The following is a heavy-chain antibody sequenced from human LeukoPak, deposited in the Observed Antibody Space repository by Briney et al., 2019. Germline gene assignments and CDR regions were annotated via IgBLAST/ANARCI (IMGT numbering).Heavy chain of an antibody. Sequence: GGSLRLSCAASGFVISTYSMNWVRQAPGKELEWVAYIRNSGGTIYYADSVKGRFTISRDNAKNSLYLQMNSLRAEDTAVYYCARDNVATPYYYYGMDVWGQGTTVTVSS. V-gene: IGHV3-48*04. CDR1: GFVISTYS. D-gene: IGHD5-12*01. CDR3: ARDNVATPYYYYGMDV. CDR2: IRNSGGTI. J-gene: IGHJ6*02.